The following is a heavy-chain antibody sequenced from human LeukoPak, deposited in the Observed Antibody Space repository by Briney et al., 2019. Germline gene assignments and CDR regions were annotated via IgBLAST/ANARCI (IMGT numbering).Heavy chain of an antibody. Sequence: SETLSLTCAVYGGSFSGYYWTWIRQPPGKGLEWIGEINPSVSTNYNPSLKSRVTISVDTSKNQFSLKLSSVTAADTAVYYCARGGMSRYSSSSPFYYFYMDVWGKGTTVPVSS. J-gene: IGHJ6*03. CDR3: ARGGMSRYSSSSPFYYFYMDV. V-gene: IGHV4-34*01. CDR2: INPSVST. D-gene: IGHD6-6*01. CDR1: GGSFSGYY.